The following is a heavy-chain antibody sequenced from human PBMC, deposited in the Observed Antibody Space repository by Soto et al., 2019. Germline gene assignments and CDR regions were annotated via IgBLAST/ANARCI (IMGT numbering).Heavy chain of an antibody. Sequence: ASVKVSCKASGYTFTSYGFNWVRQAPGHGLEWVGWISADTGNTTYTEKLQGRVTMTTVTSTRTAYMELRSLRSDDTAVYYCARALTHNRPLDYWGQGTLVTVSS. D-gene: IGHD1-1*01. CDR2: ISADTGNT. CDR3: ARALTHNRPLDY. J-gene: IGHJ4*02. CDR1: GYTFTSYG. V-gene: IGHV1-18*01.